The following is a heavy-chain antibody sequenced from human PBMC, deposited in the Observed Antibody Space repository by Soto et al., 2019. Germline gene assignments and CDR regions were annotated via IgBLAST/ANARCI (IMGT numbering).Heavy chain of an antibody. J-gene: IGHJ4*02. V-gene: IGHV3-11*01. CDR3: ARTQGYCSSTSCSQRIFDY. Sequence: GGSLRLSCAASGFTFSDYYMSWIRQAPGKGLEWVSYISSSGSTIYYADSVKGRFTISRDNAKNSLYLQMNSLRAEDTAVYYCARTQGYCSSTSCSQRIFDYWGQGTLVTVSS. D-gene: IGHD2-2*01. CDR2: ISSSGSTI. CDR1: GFTFSDYY.